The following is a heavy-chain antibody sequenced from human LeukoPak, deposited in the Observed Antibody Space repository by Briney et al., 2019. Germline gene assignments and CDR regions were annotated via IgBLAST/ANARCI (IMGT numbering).Heavy chain of an antibody. CDR1: GFTFSSYW. Sequence: GGPLRLSCAASGFTFSSYWMSWVRQAPGKGLEWVANIKQDGSEKYYVDSVKGRFTISRDNAKNSLYLQMNSLRAEDTAVYYCAREGASGWYDYWGQGTLVTVSS. V-gene: IGHV3-7*03. CDR3: AREGASGWYDY. D-gene: IGHD6-19*01. J-gene: IGHJ4*02. CDR2: IKQDGSEK.